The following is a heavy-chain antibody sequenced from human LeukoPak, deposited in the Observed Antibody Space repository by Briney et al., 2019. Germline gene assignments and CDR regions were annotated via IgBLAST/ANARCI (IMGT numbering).Heavy chain of an antibody. D-gene: IGHD3/OR15-3a*01. CDR3: ARGDNWTGYFGY. J-gene: IGHJ4*02. CDR2: IYSSGSI. CDR1: GGSITGYY. Sequence: SETLSLTCTVSGGSITGYYWNWVRRPAGKGLEWIGRIYSSGSINYNPSLKSRVTMSVDTSKNRFSLRLNSVTAADTAVYYCARGDNWTGYFGYWGQGTLVTVSS. V-gene: IGHV4-4*07.